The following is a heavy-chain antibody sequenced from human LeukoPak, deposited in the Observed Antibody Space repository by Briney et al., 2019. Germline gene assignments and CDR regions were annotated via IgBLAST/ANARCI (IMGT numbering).Heavy chain of an antibody. CDR1: GFPFTSYN. CDR2: ISGSGGST. J-gene: IGHJ5*02. D-gene: IGHD3-22*01. CDR3: AKDRDSSGYYYSWFDP. Sequence: GSSLRLSCAASGFPFTSYNMHWIRQAPGKGLEWVSAISGSGGSTYYADSVKGRFTISRDNSKNTLYLQMNSLRAEDTAVYYCAKDRDSSGYYYSWFDPWGQGTLVTVSS. V-gene: IGHV3-23*01.